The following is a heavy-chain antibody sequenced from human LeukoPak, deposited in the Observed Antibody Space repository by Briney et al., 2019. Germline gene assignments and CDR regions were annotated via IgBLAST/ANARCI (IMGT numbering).Heavy chain of an antibody. CDR2: IDSSSNFI. Sequence: PGGSLRLSCAASGFTFSNYTMNWARQAPGKGLEWASSIDSSSNFIYYADSVKGRFTISRDDAKNSLYLQMNSLRAADTAVYYCAELGITMIGGVWGKGTTVTISS. V-gene: IGHV3-21*01. CDR1: GFTFSNYT. CDR3: AELGITMIGGV. J-gene: IGHJ6*04. D-gene: IGHD3-10*02.